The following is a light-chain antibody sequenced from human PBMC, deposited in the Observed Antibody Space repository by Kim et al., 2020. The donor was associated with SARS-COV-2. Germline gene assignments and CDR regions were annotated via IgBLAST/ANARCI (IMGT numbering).Light chain of an antibody. CDR2: DVS. Sequence: PGQSVTISCTGTGSDICGYNYVSWYQQHPGNAPKLLIYDVSKRPSGVPDRFSGSKSGNTASLTISGLQAEDEGDYYCCSYAGNLGVFGGGTQLTVL. J-gene: IGLJ2*01. V-gene: IGLV2-11*03. CDR3: CSYAGNLGV. CDR1: GSDICGYNY.